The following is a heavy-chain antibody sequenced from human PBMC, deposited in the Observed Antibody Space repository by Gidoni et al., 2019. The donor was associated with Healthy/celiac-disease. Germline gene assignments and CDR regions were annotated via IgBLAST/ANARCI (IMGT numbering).Heavy chain of an antibody. J-gene: IGHJ4*02. CDR3: AKGEGGRRYYFDY. CDR2: ISGSGGST. D-gene: IGHD1-26*01. CDR1: GFTFSSYA. V-gene: IGHV3-23*01. Sequence: EVQLLESGGGLVQPGGSLRLSCAASGFTFSSYAMSWVRQAPGKGLEVVSAISGSGGSTYYADSVKGRFTISRDNSKNTLYLQMNSLRAEDTAVYYCAKGEGGRRYYFDYWGQGTLVTVSS.